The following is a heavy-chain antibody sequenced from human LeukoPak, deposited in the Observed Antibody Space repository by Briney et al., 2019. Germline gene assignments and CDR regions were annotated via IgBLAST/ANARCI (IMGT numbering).Heavy chain of an antibody. CDR3: ARGIFGVVINDY. V-gene: IGHV4-34*01. CDR2: INHSGST. CDR1: GGSFSGYY. Sequence: SETLSLTCAVYGGSFSGYYWSWIRQPPGKGLEWIGEINHSGSTNYNPSLKSRVTILVDTSKNQFSLKLSSVTAADTAVYYCARGIFGVVINDYWGQGTLVTVSS. D-gene: IGHD3-3*01. J-gene: IGHJ4*02.